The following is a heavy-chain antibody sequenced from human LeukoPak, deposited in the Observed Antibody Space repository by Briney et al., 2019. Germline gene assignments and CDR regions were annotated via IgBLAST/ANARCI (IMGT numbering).Heavy chain of an antibody. CDR3: AALGARAAFDI. CDR1: GYTFTSYY. CDR2: INPSGGST. D-gene: IGHD1-26*01. Sequence: AASVKVSCKASGYTFTSYYMHWVRQAPGQGLEWMGIINPSGGSTSYAQKFQGRVTMTRDMSTSTVYMELSSLRSEDTAVYYCAALGARAAFDIWGQGTMVTVSS. J-gene: IGHJ3*02. V-gene: IGHV1-46*01.